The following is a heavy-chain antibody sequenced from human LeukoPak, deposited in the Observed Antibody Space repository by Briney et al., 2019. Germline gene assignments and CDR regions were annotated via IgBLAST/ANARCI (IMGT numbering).Heavy chain of an antibody. CDR1: GFTFSTYT. CDR2: IKQDGSEK. D-gene: IGHD6-19*01. CDR3: ARDQDSSGWYWYFQH. J-gene: IGHJ1*01. V-gene: IGHV3-7*01. Sequence: GGSLRLSCAASGFTFSTYTINWVRQAPGKGLEWVANIKQDGSEKYYVDSVKGRFTISRDNAKNSLYLQMNSLRAEDTAVYYCARDQDSSGWYWYFQHWGQGTLVTVSS.